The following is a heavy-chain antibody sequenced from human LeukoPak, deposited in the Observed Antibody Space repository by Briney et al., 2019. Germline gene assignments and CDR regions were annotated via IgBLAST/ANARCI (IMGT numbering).Heavy chain of an antibody. Sequence: QPGRSLRLSCAASGFTFDNYGMHWVRQAPGKGLEWVAIISYDGSDKYYADSVKGRFTISRDNSKNTLYLQMNSLRAEDTAVYYCAKVRVVFNWNYAYYFDSWGQGTLVTVSS. CDR3: AKVRVVFNWNYAYYFDS. CDR2: ISYDGSDK. CDR1: GFTFDNYG. D-gene: IGHD1-7*01. J-gene: IGHJ4*02. V-gene: IGHV3-30*18.